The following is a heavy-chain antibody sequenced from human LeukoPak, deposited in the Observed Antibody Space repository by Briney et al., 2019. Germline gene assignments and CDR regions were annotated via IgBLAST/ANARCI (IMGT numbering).Heavy chain of an antibody. J-gene: IGHJ4*02. CDR2: ISAYSGNT. CDR1: GYTFTSYG. Sequence: GASVKVSCKASGYTFTSYGISWVRQAPGQGLEWVGWISAYSGNTNYAQKLQGRVTMTTDTSTSTAYMELRSLRSDDTAVYYCARRYYDSGGYYHIDDYWGQGTLVTVSS. CDR3: ARRYYDSGGYYHIDDY. V-gene: IGHV1-18*01. D-gene: IGHD3-22*01.